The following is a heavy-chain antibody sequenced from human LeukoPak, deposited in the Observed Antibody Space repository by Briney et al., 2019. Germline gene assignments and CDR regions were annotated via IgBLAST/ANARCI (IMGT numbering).Heavy chain of an antibody. V-gene: IGHV3-23*01. J-gene: IGHJ3*02. D-gene: IGHD2-21*02. Sequence: GGSLRLSCAASGFTFSSYAMSWVRQAPGKGLEWVSTFSGYGGSTYYADSVKGRFTISRDNSKNTLYLQMNSLRAEDTAVYYCARDFTATDAFDIWGQGTMVTVSS. CDR2: FSGYGGST. CDR3: ARDFTATDAFDI. CDR1: GFTFSSYA.